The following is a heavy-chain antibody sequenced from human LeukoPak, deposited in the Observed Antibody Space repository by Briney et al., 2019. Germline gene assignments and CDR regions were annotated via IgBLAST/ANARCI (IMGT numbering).Heavy chain of an antibody. J-gene: IGHJ4*02. D-gene: IGHD3-9*01. CDR3: ARALRYFDWLLRGKKTNYFDY. V-gene: IGHV3-21*01. Sequence: GGSLRLSCAASGFTFSSYSMNWVRQAPGKGLEWVSSISSSSSYIYYADSVKGRFTISRDNAKNSLYLQMNSLRAEDTAVYYCARALRYFDWLLRGKKTNYFDYWGQGTLVTVSS. CDR1: GFTFSSYS. CDR2: ISSSSSYI.